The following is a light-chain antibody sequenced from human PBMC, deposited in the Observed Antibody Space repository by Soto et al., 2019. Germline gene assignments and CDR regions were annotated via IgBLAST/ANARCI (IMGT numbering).Light chain of an antibody. CDR3: HQRNTWPLT. J-gene: IGKJ4*01. CDR2: DAS. CDR1: QSVSSY. V-gene: IGKV3-11*01. Sequence: EIVLTQSPATLSLSPGERATLSCRASQSVSSYLAWYQHKPGQAPRLLIYDASNRATGIPARFSGSGSGTDFTLTISSLEPEDFAVYYCHQRNTWPLTFGGGTKVEIK.